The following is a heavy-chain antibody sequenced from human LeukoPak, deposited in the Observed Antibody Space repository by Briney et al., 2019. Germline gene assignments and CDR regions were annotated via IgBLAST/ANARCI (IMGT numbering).Heavy chain of an antibody. J-gene: IGHJ4*02. CDR1: GGSISSSSYY. D-gene: IGHD6-13*01. V-gene: IGHV4-39*01. Sequence: SETLSFTCTVSGGSISSSSYYWGWIRQPPGKGLEWIGSIYYSGSTYYNPSLKSRVTISVDTSKNQFSLKLSSVTAADTAVYYCASKAPRIAAAVDYWGQGTLVTVSS. CDR2: IYYSGST. CDR3: ASKAPRIAAAVDY.